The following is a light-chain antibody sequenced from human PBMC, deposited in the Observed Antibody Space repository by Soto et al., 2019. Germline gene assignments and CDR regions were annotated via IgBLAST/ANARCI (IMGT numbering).Light chain of an antibody. Sequence: DIQMTQSPSSLSASVGDRVTITCRASQTISNYLNWYQQKLGKAPKLLIYAASSLKSEVPSRFSGSGSGTDFTLTINSLQPEDFATYYCQQSYSTPRTFGQGTKLEIK. CDR1: QTISNY. V-gene: IGKV1-39*01. J-gene: IGKJ2*01. CDR3: QQSYSTPRT. CDR2: AAS.